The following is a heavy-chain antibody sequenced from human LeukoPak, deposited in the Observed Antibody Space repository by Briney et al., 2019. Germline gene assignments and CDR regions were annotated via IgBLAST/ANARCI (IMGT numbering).Heavy chain of an antibody. J-gene: IGHJ4*02. Sequence: IPSETLSLTCTVSGGSISSSRYYWGWIRQPPGKGLEWIGNIYYSGSTYYNPSLESRVTISVDTSKNQFSLKLSSVTAADTAVYYCASGLGAARSYFEYWGQGTLVTVSS. CDR1: GGSISSSRYY. CDR2: IYYSGST. CDR3: ASGLGAARSYFEY. V-gene: IGHV4-39*01. D-gene: IGHD6-25*01.